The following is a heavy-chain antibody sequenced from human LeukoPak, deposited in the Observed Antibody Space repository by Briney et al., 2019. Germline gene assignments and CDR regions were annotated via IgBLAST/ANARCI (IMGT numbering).Heavy chain of an antibody. CDR2: IIRMFGIP. Sequence: GSSVKVSCKASGGTFSYYAISWVRRAPGQGLEWMGGIIRMFGIPNYAQKFQGRVTITTDESTSTAYMELSSLRSEDTAVYYCAMESSSSYYFDYWGQGTLVTVSS. J-gene: IGHJ4*02. V-gene: IGHV1-69*05. D-gene: IGHD6-6*01. CDR1: GGTFSYYA. CDR3: AMESSSSYYFDY.